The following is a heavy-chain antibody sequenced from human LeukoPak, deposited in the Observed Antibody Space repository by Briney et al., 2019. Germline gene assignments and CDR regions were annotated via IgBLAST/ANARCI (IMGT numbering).Heavy chain of an antibody. Sequence: SETLSLTCTVSGGSISGHYWGWIRQPPGKGLEWIGYIYYTGDTNYIPSFESRVTISVDTSKNQFSLKLGSVTAADTAIYYCVRVVTESVDYWGQGTLVTVSS. CDR2: IYYTGDT. J-gene: IGHJ4*02. CDR3: VRVVTESVDY. D-gene: IGHD3-3*01. V-gene: IGHV4-59*11. CDR1: GGSISGHY.